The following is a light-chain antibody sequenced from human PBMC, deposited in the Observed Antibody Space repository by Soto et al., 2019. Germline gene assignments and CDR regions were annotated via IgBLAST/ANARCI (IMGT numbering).Light chain of an antibody. CDR3: QQYYSTPPWT. CDR1: QLVLCNSNNKNY. Sequence: DLVQTQSPDSLSVSLGERATINFNSSQLVLCNSNNKNYLAWYHQKPGQPPKLLIYWASTRESGVPDRFSGSGSGTDFTLTISSLQAEDVAVYYCQQYYSTPPWTFGQGTKV. J-gene: IGKJ1*01. V-gene: IGKV4-1*01. CDR2: WAS.